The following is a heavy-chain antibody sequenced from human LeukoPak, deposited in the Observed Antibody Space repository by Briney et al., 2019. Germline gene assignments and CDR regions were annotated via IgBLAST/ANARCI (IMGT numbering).Heavy chain of an antibody. J-gene: IGHJ4*02. CDR1: GGSISIYY. CDR3: ARDRGYYDSSGELDY. Sequence: SETLSLTCTVSGGSISIYYWHWIRQPPGKGLEWIGYISYSGSPNYNPSLKSRLTMSLDMSNDQFSLNLNSVTTADTAVYYCARDRGYYDSSGELDYWGPGTLVTVSS. CDR2: ISYSGSP. V-gene: IGHV4-59*01. D-gene: IGHD3-22*01.